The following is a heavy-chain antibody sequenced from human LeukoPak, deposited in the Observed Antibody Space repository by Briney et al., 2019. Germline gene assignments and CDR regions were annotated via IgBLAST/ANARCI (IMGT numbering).Heavy chain of an antibody. Sequence: GASVKVSRKASGYTFTGYYMHWVRQAPGQGLEWMGLINPGGDNTDYAQNFQGRVTMTRDTSTSTVYMWLSSLRSEDTAVYYCARIRDGYNDAYDVWGQGTMVTVSS. CDR3: ARIRDGYNDAYDV. D-gene: IGHD5-24*01. CDR2: INPGGDNT. CDR1: GYTFTGYY. J-gene: IGHJ3*01. V-gene: IGHV1-46*01.